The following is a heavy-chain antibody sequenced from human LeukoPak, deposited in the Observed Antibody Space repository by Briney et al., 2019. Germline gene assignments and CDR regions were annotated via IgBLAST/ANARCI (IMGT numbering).Heavy chain of an antibody. CDR2: IYYSGST. CDR1: GGSISSYY. Sequence: PSETLSLTCTVSGGSISSYYWSWIRQPPGKGLEWIGYIYYSGSTNYNPSLKSRVTISVDTSKNQFSLKLRSVTAADTAVYYCARGPAGYPLSYYYYMDVWGKGTTVTVSS. D-gene: IGHD1-1*01. J-gene: IGHJ6*03. CDR3: ARGPAGYPLSYYYYMDV. V-gene: IGHV4-59*01.